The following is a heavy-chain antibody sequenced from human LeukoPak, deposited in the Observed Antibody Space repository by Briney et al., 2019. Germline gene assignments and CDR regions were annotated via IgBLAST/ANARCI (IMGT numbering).Heavy chain of an antibody. J-gene: IGHJ4*02. CDR2: IRYNANDQ. D-gene: IGHD1-1*01. Sequence: PGGSLRLSCAASAFSFNTYGMHWVRQAPGKGLQWVAFIRYNANDQYYADSVKGRFTISRDNSKNTVFLQMNSLRAEDTAVYYCAKEAPFSVPVDDYWGQGTLVTVSS. CDR1: AFSFNTYG. CDR3: AKEAPFSVPVDDY. V-gene: IGHV3-30*02.